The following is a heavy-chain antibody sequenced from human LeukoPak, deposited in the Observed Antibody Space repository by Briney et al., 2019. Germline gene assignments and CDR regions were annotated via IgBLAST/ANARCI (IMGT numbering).Heavy chain of an antibody. Sequence: GGSLGLSCAASGFTFSSYWMSWVRQAPGKGLEWVANIKQDGSEKYYVDSVRGRFTISRDNAKNSLYLQMNSLRAEDTAVYYCARDLYGDYDYAFDIWGQGTMVTVSS. V-gene: IGHV3-7*01. CDR3: ARDLYGDYDYAFDI. CDR2: IKQDGSEK. J-gene: IGHJ3*02. D-gene: IGHD4-17*01. CDR1: GFTFSSYW.